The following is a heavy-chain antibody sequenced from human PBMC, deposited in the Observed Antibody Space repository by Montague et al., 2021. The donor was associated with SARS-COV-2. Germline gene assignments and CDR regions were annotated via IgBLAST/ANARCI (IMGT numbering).Heavy chain of an antibody. CDR1: GFTFSTFW. CDR2: IKQDGSEK. CDR3: ARGYDSSGYQY. Sequence: SLSLSCAASGFTFSTFWMTWFRQVPGKGLEWVANIKQDGSEKYYLDSVKGRFTISRDNAKNSLYLQLDSLRAEDTAVYYCARGYDSSGYQYWGQGTLVTVSS. J-gene: IGHJ4*02. D-gene: IGHD3-22*01. V-gene: IGHV3-7*05.